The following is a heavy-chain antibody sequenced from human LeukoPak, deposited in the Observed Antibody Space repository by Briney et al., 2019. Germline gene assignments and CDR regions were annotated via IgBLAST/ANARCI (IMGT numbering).Heavy chain of an antibody. CDR3: ARDCSSTRCQGPVFDN. Sequence: GASVKVSCKASGYTFTSNHMHWARQAPGQGLEWMGIIHPSGGNTNYAQKFQGRVAMTRDTSTSTVYMELSSLRSEDTAIYYCARDCSSTRCQGPVFDNWGQGTLVTVSS. J-gene: IGHJ4*02. D-gene: IGHD2-2*01. CDR1: GYTFTSNH. V-gene: IGHV1-46*01. CDR2: IHPSGGNT.